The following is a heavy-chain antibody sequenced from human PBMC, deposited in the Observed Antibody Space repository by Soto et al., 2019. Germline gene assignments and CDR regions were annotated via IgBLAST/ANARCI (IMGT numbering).Heavy chain of an antibody. Sequence: PGESLKISCKGSGYSFTSYWIGWVRQMPGKGLEWMGIIYPGDSDTRYSPSFQGQVTISADKSISTAYLQWSSLKASDTAMYYCARHFDSGYVRYNWFDPWGQGTLVTVSS. D-gene: IGHD5-12*01. CDR2: IYPGDSDT. J-gene: IGHJ5*02. CDR3: ARHFDSGYVRYNWFDP. CDR1: GYSFTSYW. V-gene: IGHV5-51*01.